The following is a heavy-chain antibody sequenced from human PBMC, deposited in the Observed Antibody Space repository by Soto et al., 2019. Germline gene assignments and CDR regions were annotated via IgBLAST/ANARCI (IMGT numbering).Heavy chain of an antibody. CDR2: IIPIFGTA. Sequence: QVQLVQSGAEVKKPGSSVKVSCKASGGTFSSYAISWVRQAPGQGLEWMGGIIPIFGTANYAQKFQGRVTITADESTSTAYMELSSLRSEDTAVYYCARGLYYYDSSGYYPPSEYFDLWGRGTLVTVSS. V-gene: IGHV1-69*12. D-gene: IGHD3-22*01. J-gene: IGHJ2*01. CDR1: GGTFSSYA. CDR3: ARGLYYYDSSGYYPPSEYFDL.